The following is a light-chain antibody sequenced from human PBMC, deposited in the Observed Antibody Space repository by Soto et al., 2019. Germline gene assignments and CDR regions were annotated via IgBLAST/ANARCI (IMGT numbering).Light chain of an antibody. CDR3: QQHDDWPET. J-gene: IGKJ1*01. V-gene: IGKV3-15*01. CDR2: DAS. CDR1: QSVSSN. Sequence: EKVMTQSPATLSVSPGERATLSCRASQSVSSNLAWYQQKPGQAPRLLIYDASTRATGIPARFSGSGSGTEFTLTISSLQSEDLAVSYCQQHDDWPETFGQGTNVDI.